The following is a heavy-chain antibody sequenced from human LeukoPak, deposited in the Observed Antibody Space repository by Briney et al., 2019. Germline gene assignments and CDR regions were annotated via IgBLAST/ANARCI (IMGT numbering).Heavy chain of an antibody. Sequence: GGSLRLSCAASGFTFSSYATHWVRQAPGKGLEWVAVISYDGSNKYYADSVKGRFTISRDNSKNTLYLQMNSLRAEDTAVYYCARYYYGMDVWGQGTTVTVSS. CDR2: ISYDGSNK. CDR3: ARYYYGMDV. J-gene: IGHJ6*02. CDR1: GFTFSSYA. V-gene: IGHV3-30-3*01.